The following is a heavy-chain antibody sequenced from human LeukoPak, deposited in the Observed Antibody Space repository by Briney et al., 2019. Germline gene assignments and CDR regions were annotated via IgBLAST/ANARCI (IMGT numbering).Heavy chain of an antibody. CDR1: GGSISSGGYY. D-gene: IGHD3-22*01. V-gene: IGHV4-31*03. J-gene: IGHJ5*02. Sequence: SETLSLTCTVSGGSISSGGYYWSWIRQHPGKGLEWIGYIYCSGSTYYNPSLKSRVTISVDTSKNQFSLKLSSVTAADTAVYYCARNNEYYDSSGIRGGNWFDPWGQGTLVTVSS. CDR2: IYCSGST. CDR3: ARNNEYYDSSGIRGGNWFDP.